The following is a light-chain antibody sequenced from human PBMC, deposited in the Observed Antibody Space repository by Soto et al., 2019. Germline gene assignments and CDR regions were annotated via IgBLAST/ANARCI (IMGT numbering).Light chain of an antibody. CDR1: QSFSSSY. CDR2: GTS. CDR3: QQRSNWPPFT. V-gene: IGKV3D-20*02. J-gene: IGKJ5*01. Sequence: EIVLTQSPGTLSLSPGERATLSCRASQSFSSSYLAWYQQKPGQAPRLLIYGTSTRAGGVPARFSGSGSGTDFTLTISSLEPEDFAVYYCQQRSNWPPFTFGQGTRLEIK.